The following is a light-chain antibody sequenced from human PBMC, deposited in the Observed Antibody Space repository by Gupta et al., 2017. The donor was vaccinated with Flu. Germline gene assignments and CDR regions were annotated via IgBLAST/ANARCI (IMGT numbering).Light chain of an antibody. CDR2: GNN. CDR3: AAWDDSLNGHYV. J-gene: IGLJ1*01. Sequence: QSVLAQPPSASGTPGQRVTISCSGTRSNIGSNFVNWYQQVPGTAPKLLIYGNNQRPSGVPDRFSASKFGTSASLAISGLQSEDEADYYCAAWDDSLNGHYVFGTGTKVTVL. CDR1: RSNIGSNF. V-gene: IGLV1-44*01.